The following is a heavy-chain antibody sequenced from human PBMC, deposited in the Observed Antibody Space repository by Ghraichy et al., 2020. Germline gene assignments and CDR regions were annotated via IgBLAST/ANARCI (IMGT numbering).Heavy chain of an antibody. CDR2: IKSKSNGGTT. D-gene: IGHD4-17*01. CDR3: NTRNPPYGDYPFDY. CDR1: GLTFTNAW. V-gene: IGHV3-15*01. J-gene: IGHJ4*02. Sequence: GGSLRLSCTTSGLTFTNAWMYWVRQAPGKGLEWVGRIKSKSNGGTTDYPAPVQGRFTISRDDSQNTLYLQMNSLKTEDTALYYCNTRNPPYGDYPFDYWGKGTLVTVSS.